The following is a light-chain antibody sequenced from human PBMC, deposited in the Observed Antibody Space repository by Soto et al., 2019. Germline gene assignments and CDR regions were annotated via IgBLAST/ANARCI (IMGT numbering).Light chain of an antibody. V-gene: IGKV1-5*01. J-gene: IGKJ3*01. CDR3: QQYNSYPFT. CDR2: DAS. CDR1: QSICSW. Sequence: DIQMTQSPSTLSASVGDRVTITCRASQSICSWLAWYQQNPGKAPKLLIYDASSLESGVPSRFSGSASGTEFTLTISSLQPHDFTSYYCQQYNSYPFTFGPGTKVDIK.